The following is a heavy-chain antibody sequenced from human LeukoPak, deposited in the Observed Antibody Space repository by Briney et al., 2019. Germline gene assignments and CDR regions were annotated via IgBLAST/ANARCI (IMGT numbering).Heavy chain of an antibody. V-gene: IGHV4-61*02. CDR3: ARVVGRWPQLRYYYYYMDV. J-gene: IGHJ6*03. D-gene: IGHD5-24*01. Sequence: PSQTLSLTCTVSGGSISSGSYYWSWIRQPAGKGLEWIGRIYTSGSTNYNPSLKSRVTIPVDTSKNQFSLKLSSVTAADTAVYYCARVVGRWPQLRYYYYYMDVWGKGTTVTVSS. CDR2: IYTSGST. CDR1: GGSISSGSYY.